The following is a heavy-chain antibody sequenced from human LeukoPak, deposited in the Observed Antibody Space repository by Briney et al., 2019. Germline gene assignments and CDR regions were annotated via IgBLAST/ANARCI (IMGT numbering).Heavy chain of an antibody. V-gene: IGHV3-7*01. CDR3: ARDMWQWLASFDY. CDR1: GFTVSSYW. CDR2: IKQDGSEK. Sequence: PGGSLRLSCAASGFTVSSYWMSWVRQAPGKGLEWVANIKQDGSEKYYVDSVKGRFTISRDNAKNSLYLQMNSLRAEDTAVYYCARDMWQWLASFDYWGQGTLVTVSS. J-gene: IGHJ4*02. D-gene: IGHD6-19*01.